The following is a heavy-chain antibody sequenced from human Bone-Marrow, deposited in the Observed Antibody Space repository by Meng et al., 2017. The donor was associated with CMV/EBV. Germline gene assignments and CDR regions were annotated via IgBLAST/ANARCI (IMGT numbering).Heavy chain of an antibody. J-gene: IGHJ4*02. CDR1: GYSFTNYW. CDR3: ARRSGHWPPDF. Sequence: GESLKISCKAFGYSFTNYWIGWVRQMPGKGLEWMGIIYPGDSDTSYRPSFQGQVTISADESNTTAYLQWRSLTASDTAMYYCARRSGHWPPDFWGQGTLVTVSS. CDR2: IYPGDSDT. D-gene: IGHD3-10*01. V-gene: IGHV5-51*01.